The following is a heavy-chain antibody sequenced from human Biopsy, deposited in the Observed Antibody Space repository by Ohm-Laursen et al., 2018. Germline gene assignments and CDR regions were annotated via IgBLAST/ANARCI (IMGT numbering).Heavy chain of an antibody. Sequence: SDTLSLTCPLSGGSITSRTHYWGWIRQTPGKGLEWIGTVYYSGTTYDNPSLKNRVIISVDTSKNQFSLSLKTVTAADTAVYYCARHDLSDFWNGYPNFFDRWGQGTLVTVSS. CDR3: ARHDLSDFWNGYPNFFDR. CDR2: VYYSGTT. V-gene: IGHV4-39*01. CDR1: GGSITSRTHY. J-gene: IGHJ5*02. D-gene: IGHD3-3*01.